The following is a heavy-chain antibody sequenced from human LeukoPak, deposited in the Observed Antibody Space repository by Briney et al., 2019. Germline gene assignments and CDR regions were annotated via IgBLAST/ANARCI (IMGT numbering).Heavy chain of an antibody. D-gene: IGHD2-2*01. CDR3: ARDIVVVPAAMFWASGNAFDI. J-gene: IGHJ3*02. CDR1: GGSISSYY. V-gene: IGHV4-59*12. Sequence: SETLSLTCTVSGGSISSYYRSWIRQPPGKGLEWIGYIYYSGSTNYNPSLKSRVTISVDTSKNQFSLKLSSVTAADTAVYYCARDIVVVPAAMFWASGNAFDIWGQGTMVTVSS. CDR2: IYYSGST.